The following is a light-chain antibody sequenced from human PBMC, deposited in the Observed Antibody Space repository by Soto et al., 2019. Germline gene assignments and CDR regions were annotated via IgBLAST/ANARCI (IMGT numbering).Light chain of an antibody. Sequence: EIVMTQSPATLSVSPGERATLSCRASQSVGRNLAWYQQKPGQAPRLLISGASTRATDIPARFSGSGSGTEFTLTISSLQSEDFAVYYCQQYGASPFTFGPGTRLEI. CDR1: QSVGRN. CDR3: QQYGASPFT. J-gene: IGKJ3*01. V-gene: IGKV3-15*01. CDR2: GAS.